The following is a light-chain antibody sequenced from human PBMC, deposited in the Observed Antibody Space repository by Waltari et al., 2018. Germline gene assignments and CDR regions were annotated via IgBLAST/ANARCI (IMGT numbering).Light chain of an antibody. CDR2: EVS. CDR3: ASYTPSSALV. CDR1: NSDVGAYYR. J-gene: IGLJ2*01. V-gene: IGLV2-18*02. Sequence: QSALTQPPSVSGSPGQSVPIPCTGSNSDVGAYYRVSWYQQSPGTATKVVIYEVSNRPSGVPDRFSGSKSGNTASLTISGLQAEDEADYYCASYTPSSALVFGGGTKVTVL.